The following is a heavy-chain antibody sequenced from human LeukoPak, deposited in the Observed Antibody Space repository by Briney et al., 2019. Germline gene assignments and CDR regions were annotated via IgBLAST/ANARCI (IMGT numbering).Heavy chain of an antibody. V-gene: IGHV3-30-3*01. CDR2: ISYDGSIK. D-gene: IGHD1-26*01. J-gene: IGHJ5*02. CDR1: GFTFSSYA. Sequence: PGGSLRLSCAVSGFTFSSYAMHWVRQAPGKGLGWVAVISYDGSIKYYADSVKGRFTISRDNSKNTLYLQMNSLRDEDTAVYYCARSLSGNYEAWFDPWGQGTLVTVSS. CDR3: ARSLSGNYEAWFDP.